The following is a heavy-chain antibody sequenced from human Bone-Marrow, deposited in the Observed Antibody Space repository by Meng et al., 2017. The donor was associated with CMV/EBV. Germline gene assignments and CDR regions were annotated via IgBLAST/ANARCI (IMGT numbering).Heavy chain of an antibody. CDR3: ASWAGNTFDY. Sequence: VPRVEAGGEGEKPGSSVKVSCKASGGTFSSYAISWVRQAPGQGLEWMGGIIPIFGTANYAQKFQGRVTITADESTSTAYMELSSLRSEDTAVYYCASWAGNTFDYWGQGTLVTVSS. V-gene: IGHV1-69*12. D-gene: IGHD2/OR15-2a*01. CDR1: GGTFSSYA. CDR2: IIPIFGTA. J-gene: IGHJ4*02.